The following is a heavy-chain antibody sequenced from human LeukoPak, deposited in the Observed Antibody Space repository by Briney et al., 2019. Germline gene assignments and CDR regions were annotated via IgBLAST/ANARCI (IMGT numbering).Heavy chain of an antibody. D-gene: IGHD6-19*01. V-gene: IGHV3-23*01. CDR1: GFTFGTHA. CDR3: AKLAGIRGWFVYYFGY. J-gene: IGHJ4*02. CDR2: MSGRGDTS. Sequence: GGSLRLSCAASGFTFGTHAMTWVRQAPGKGLEWVSGMSGRGDTSYYADPVKGRFTISRDNSKNTLFLQMNSLRAEDTAVYYCAKLAGIRGWFVYYFGYWGQGTLVTVS.